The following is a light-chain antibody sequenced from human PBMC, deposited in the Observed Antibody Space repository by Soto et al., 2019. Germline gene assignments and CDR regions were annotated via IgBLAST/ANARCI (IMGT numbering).Light chain of an antibody. V-gene: IGKV1-9*01. CDR2: AAS. Sequence: DIQLTQSPSFLSASVGDRVTITCRASQGISTSLAWYQQKPGKAPKLLIYAASTLQSGVPSRFSGSGSGTEFTLTISSLQPEDFATYYCLQLNSYPRSFGQGTRLEIK. J-gene: IGKJ2*01. CDR3: LQLNSYPRS. CDR1: QGISTS.